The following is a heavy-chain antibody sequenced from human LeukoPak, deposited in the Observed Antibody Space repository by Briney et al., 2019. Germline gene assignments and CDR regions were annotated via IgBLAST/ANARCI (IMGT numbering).Heavy chain of an antibody. J-gene: IGHJ4*02. CDR2: INHSGST. CDR3: ATRVDCSSTSCSGGYYFDY. V-gene: IGHV4-34*01. Sequence: SETLSLTCAVYGGSFSSYYWSWIRQPPGRGLEWIGEINHSGSTNYNPSLKSRATISVDTSKNQFSLKLSSVTAADTAVYYCATRVDCSSTSCSGGYYFDYWGQGTLVTVSS. CDR1: GGSFSSYY. D-gene: IGHD2-2*01.